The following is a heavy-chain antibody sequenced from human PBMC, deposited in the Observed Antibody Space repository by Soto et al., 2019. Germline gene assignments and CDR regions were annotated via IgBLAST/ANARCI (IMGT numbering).Heavy chain of an antibody. D-gene: IGHD7-27*01. CDR2: ISSNGGST. V-gene: IGHV3-64D*06. CDR1: GFTFSSYA. Sequence: GGSLRLSCSASGFTFSSYAMHWVRQAPGKGLEYVSAISSNGGSTYYADSVKGRFTISRDNSKNTLYLQMSSLRAEDMAVYYCVKELGTDDAFDIWGQGTMVTVSS. J-gene: IGHJ3*02. CDR3: VKELGTDDAFDI.